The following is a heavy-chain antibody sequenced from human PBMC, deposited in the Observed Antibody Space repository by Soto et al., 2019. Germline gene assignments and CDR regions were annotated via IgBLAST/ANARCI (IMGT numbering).Heavy chain of an antibody. D-gene: IGHD6-19*01. CDR1: GGSISSYY. J-gene: IGHJ4*02. Sequence: SETLSLTCTVSGGSISSYYWSWIRQPPGKGLEWIGYIYYSGSTNYNPSLKSRVTISVDTSKNQFSLKLSSVTAADTAVYYCARHAPRYSSGWFDFDYWGQGTLVTVSS. CDR2: IYYSGST. CDR3: ARHAPRYSSGWFDFDY. V-gene: IGHV4-59*08.